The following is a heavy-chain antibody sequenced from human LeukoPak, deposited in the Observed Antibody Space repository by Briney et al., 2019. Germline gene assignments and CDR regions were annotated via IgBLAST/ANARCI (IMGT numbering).Heavy chain of an antibody. Sequence: GGSLRLSCAASGFTVSSTYMSWVRQAPGKGLEWVSVIYSGGSTYYADSVKGRFTISRDNSKNTLYLQMNSLRAEDTAVYYCARDKLYSSSSEDYWGQGTLVTVSS. CDR2: IYSGGST. J-gene: IGHJ4*02. V-gene: IGHV3-53*01. CDR3: ARDKLYSSSSEDY. CDR1: GFTVSSTY. D-gene: IGHD6-6*01.